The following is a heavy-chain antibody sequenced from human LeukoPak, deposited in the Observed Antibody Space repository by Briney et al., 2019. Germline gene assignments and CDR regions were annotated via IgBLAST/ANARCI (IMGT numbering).Heavy chain of an antibody. CDR1: GYTFTSYG. CDR2: ISAYNGNT. J-gene: IGHJ4*02. D-gene: IGHD6-6*01. V-gene: IGHV1-18*01. CDR3: ARVGDGYSSSSRPPDY. Sequence: ASVKVSCKASGYTFTSYGISWVRQAPGQGLEWMGWISAYNGNTNYAQKLQGRVTMTTDTSTSTAYMELRSLRSDDTAVYYCARVGDGYSSSSRPPDYWGQGTLVTVSS.